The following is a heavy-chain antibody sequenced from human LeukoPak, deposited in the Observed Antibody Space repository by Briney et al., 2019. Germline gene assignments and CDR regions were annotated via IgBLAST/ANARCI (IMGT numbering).Heavy chain of an antibody. D-gene: IGHD5-18*01. CDR1: GGSISSGDYY. J-gene: IGHJ4*02. Sequence: PSQTLSLTCTVSGGSISSGDYYWSWIRQPPGEGLEWIGYIYYSGSTYYNPSLKSRVTISVDTSKNQFSLKLSSVTAADTAVYYCARWGSSGGYSYYGDYWGQGTLVTVSS. V-gene: IGHV4-30-4*01. CDR2: IYYSGST. CDR3: ARWGSSGGYSYYGDY.